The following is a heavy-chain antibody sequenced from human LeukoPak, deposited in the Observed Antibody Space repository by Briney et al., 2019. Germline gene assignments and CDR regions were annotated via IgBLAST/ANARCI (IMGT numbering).Heavy chain of an antibody. V-gene: IGHV3-48*03. CDR3: ASEYCSGDSCYSGFDP. CDR2: ISSSGNTI. J-gene: IGHJ5*02. D-gene: IGHD2-15*01. CDR1: GFTFSSYE. Sequence: GGSLRLSCAASGFTFSSYEMNWVRQAPGKGLEWVSYISSSGNTIYYADSVKGRFTISRDNAKNSLYLQMNSLRVEDTAVYYCASEYCSGDSCYSGFDPWGQGTLVTVSS.